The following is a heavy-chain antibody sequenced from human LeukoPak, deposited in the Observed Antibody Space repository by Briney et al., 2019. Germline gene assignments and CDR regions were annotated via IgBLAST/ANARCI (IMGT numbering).Heavy chain of an antibody. V-gene: IGHV4-59*12. D-gene: IGHD6-13*01. CDR1: GGSISSYY. Sequence: NASETLSLTCTVSGGSISSYYWSWIRQPPGKGLEWIGYIYYSGSTNYNPSLKSRVTISVDTSKNQFSLKLSSVTAADTAVYYCAKDSSTWGNLAGHFDSWGQGTLVTVSS. J-gene: IGHJ4*02. CDR3: AKDSSTWGNLAGHFDS. CDR2: IYYSGST.